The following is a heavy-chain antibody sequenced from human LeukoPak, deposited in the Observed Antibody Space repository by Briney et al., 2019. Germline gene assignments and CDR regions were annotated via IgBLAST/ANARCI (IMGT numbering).Heavy chain of an antibody. J-gene: IGHJ4*02. CDR2: ISSNGGST. D-gene: IGHD6-19*01. CDR3: ARELAVAFSFDY. Sequence: PGGSLRLSCAASGFTFSSYAMHWVRQAPGKGLEYVSAISSNGGSTYYANSVKGRFTISRDNSKNTLYLQMGSLRAEDMAVYYCARELAVAFSFDYWGQGTLVTVSS. CDR1: GFTFSSYA. V-gene: IGHV3-64*01.